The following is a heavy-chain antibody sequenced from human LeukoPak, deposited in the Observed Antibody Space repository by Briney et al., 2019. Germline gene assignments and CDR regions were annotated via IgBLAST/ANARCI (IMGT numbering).Heavy chain of an antibody. V-gene: IGHV1-2*02. Sequence: VASVKVSCKASGGTFSSYAISWVRQAPGQGLEWMGWINPNSGGTKNTQKFQGRVTVTRDTSISTAYMELSRLRSDDTAVYYCARGKRSGLLRYFDWLPEILDYWGQGTLVSVSS. J-gene: IGHJ4*02. CDR1: GGTFSSYA. CDR3: ARGKRSGLLRYFDWLPEILDY. D-gene: IGHD3-9*01. CDR2: INPNSGGT.